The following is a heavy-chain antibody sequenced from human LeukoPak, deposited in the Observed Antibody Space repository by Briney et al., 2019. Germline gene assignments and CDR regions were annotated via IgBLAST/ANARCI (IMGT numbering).Heavy chain of an antibody. Sequence: ASVKVSCKASGGTFSSYTISWVRQAPGQGLEWMGRIIPILGIANYAQKFQGRVTITADKSTRTAYMGLRSLGSEDTAVYYCAVYYDSSGYYLHYWGQGTLVTVSS. V-gene: IGHV1-69*02. D-gene: IGHD3-22*01. CDR3: AVYYDSSGYYLHY. CDR1: GGTFSSYT. J-gene: IGHJ4*02. CDR2: IIPILGIA.